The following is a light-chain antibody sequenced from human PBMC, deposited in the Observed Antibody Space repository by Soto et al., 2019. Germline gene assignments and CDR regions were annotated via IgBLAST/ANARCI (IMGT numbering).Light chain of an antibody. V-gene: IGLV2-14*01. CDR3: SSYTSSSTLAFYV. CDR1: SSYVGGYNY. Sequence: QSALTQPASVSGSPGQSITISCTGTSSYVGGYNYVSWYQQHPGKAPKLMIYEVSNRPSGVSNRFSGSKSGNTASLTISGLQAEDEADYYCSSYTSSSTLAFYVFGTGTKLTVL. CDR2: EVS. J-gene: IGLJ1*01.